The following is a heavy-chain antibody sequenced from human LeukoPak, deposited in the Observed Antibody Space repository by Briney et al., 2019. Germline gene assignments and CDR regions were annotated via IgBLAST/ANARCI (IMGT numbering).Heavy chain of an antibody. V-gene: IGHV4-34*01. CDR1: SGSFSGYY. CDR2: IYYSGST. CDR3: GRTGYCSGNSCYLNPIDH. Sequence: SETLSLTCAVYSGSFSGYYWSWIRQPPGKGLEWIGSIYYSGSTYYNPSLKSRVTISVDTSKNQFSLKLSSVTAADTAVYYCGRTGYCSGNSCYLNPIDHWGQGTLVTVSS. D-gene: IGHD2-15*01. J-gene: IGHJ4*02.